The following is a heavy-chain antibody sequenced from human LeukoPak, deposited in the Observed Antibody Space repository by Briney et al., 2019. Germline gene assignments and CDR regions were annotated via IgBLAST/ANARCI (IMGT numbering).Heavy chain of an antibody. Sequence: GRSLRLSCAASGFTFSSYGMHWVRQAPGKGLEWVAVISYDGSNKYYADSVKGRFTISRDNSKNTLYLQMNSLRAEDTAVYYCANLHDYWGGGTLVTVSS. J-gene: IGHJ4*02. V-gene: IGHV3-30*18. CDR1: GFTFSSYG. CDR3: ANLHDY. CDR2: ISYDGSNK.